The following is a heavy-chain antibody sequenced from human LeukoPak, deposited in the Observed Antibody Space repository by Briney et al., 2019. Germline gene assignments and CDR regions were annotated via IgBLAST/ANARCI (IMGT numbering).Heavy chain of an antibody. J-gene: IGHJ4*02. D-gene: IGHD3-22*01. CDR1: GLTFSRYA. CDR2: VSTSGGST. Sequence: GGSLRLSCAASGLTFSRYAMSWVRQAPGKGLEWVSGVSTSGGSTYYADSVKGRFTISRDNSKNALHLQMNSLRAEDTAIYYCAKQAYDSPRTDFDYWGQGTLVTVSS. V-gene: IGHV3-23*01. CDR3: AKQAYDSPRTDFDY.